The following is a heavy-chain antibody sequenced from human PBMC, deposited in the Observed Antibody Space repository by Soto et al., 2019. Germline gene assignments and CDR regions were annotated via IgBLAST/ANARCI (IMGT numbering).Heavy chain of an antibody. D-gene: IGHD4-4*01. J-gene: IGHJ6*03. V-gene: IGHV3-7*01. CDR1: GFTFSSYW. CDR3: AREDYSNYVGFYYYYMDV. Sequence: EVQLVESGGGLVQPGGSLRLSCAASGFTFSSYWMSWVRQAPGKGLEWVANIQQDGSEKYYVDSMKGRFTISRDNAKNSLYLQMNSLRAEDTAVYYCAREDYSNYVGFYYYYMDVWGKGTTVTVSS. CDR2: IQQDGSEK.